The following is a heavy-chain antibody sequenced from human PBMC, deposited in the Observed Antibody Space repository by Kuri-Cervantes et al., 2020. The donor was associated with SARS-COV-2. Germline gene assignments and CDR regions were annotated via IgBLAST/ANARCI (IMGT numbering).Heavy chain of an antibody. CDR3: ARDRNGDYGSDAFDI. J-gene: IGHJ3*02. V-gene: IGHV4-39*07. CDR2: IYYSGST. D-gene: IGHD4-17*01. Sequence: ESLKISCTVSGGSISSSSYYWGWIRQPPGKGLEWIGSIYYSGSTYYNPSLKSRVTISVDTSKNQFSLKLSSVTAADTAVYYCARDRNGDYGSDAFDIWGQGTMVTVSS. CDR1: GGSISSSSYY.